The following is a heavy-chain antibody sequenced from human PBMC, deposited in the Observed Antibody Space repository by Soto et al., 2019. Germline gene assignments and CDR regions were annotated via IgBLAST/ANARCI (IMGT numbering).Heavy chain of an antibody. V-gene: IGHV1-46*01. CDR2: INPNGGST. CDR3: ARGRSSPPNYYGMDV. J-gene: IGHJ6*02. D-gene: IGHD2-2*01. CDR1: GYTFTSYY. Sequence: QVQLVQSGAEVKKPGASVKVSCKASGYTFTSYYMHWVRQAPGQGLEWMGIINPNGGSTSYAQKFQGRVTMTRDTSTSTVYRELSSLRSEDTAVYYCARGRSSPPNYYGMDVWGQGTTVTVSS.